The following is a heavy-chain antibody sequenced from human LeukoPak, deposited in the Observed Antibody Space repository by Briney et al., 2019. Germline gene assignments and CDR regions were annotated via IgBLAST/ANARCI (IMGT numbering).Heavy chain of an antibody. V-gene: IGHV3-21*01. D-gene: IGHD6-19*01. CDR3: ARGVGGWYDPRAFDI. Sequence: AGSLRLSCAASGFTFSSYSMNWVRQAPGKGLEWVSSISSSSSYIYYADSVKGRFTISRDNAKNSLYLQMNSLRAEDTAVYYCARGVGGWYDPRAFDIWGQGTMVTVSS. CDR2: ISSSSSYI. CDR1: GFTFSSYS. J-gene: IGHJ3*02.